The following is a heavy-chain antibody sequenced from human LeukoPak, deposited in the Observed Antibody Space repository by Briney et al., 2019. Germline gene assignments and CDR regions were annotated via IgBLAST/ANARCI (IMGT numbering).Heavy chain of an antibody. J-gene: IGHJ4*02. CDR2: ITSSSHI. CDR1: GFTFSSYN. Sequence: KPGGSLRLSCAASGFTFSSYNMNWVRQAPGKGLEWVSSITSSSHIYCADSVKGRFTISRDNAKSSLYLQLNSLRPEDTAVYYCARHRSRGDYWGQGTLATVSS. V-gene: IGHV3-21*01. CDR3: ARHRSRGDY.